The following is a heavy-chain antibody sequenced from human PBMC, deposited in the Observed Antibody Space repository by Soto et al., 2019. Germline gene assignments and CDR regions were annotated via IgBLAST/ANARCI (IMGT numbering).Heavy chain of an antibody. CDR1: GYTFTSYD. D-gene: IGHD6-19*01. V-gene: IGHV1-8*01. CDR2: MNPSTGNT. J-gene: IGHJ5*02. Sequence: ASGKVSCKASGYTFTSYDIIWVRQATGQGLEWMGWMNPSTGNTDSAEKFQGRLTMTRNTSISTVYMELSSLSFEDTAVYYCARGRIIVAGGFDPWGQGTQVTVSS. CDR3: ARGRIIVAGGFDP.